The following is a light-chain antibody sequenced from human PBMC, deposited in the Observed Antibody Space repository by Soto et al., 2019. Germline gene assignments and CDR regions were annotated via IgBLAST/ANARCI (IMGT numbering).Light chain of an antibody. CDR2: KAS. CDR3: QQYGRSPWT. CDR1: QTISSW. V-gene: IGKV1-5*03. Sequence: DIQMTQSPSTLSGSVGNRVTITCRASQTISSWLGWYQQKPGKAPKLLIYKASTLKSGVPSRFSGSGSGTEFTLTISSLPPDDFAVYYCQQYGRSPWTFGQGTKVEIK. J-gene: IGKJ1*01.